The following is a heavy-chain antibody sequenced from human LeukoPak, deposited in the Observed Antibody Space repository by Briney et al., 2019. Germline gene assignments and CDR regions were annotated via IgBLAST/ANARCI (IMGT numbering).Heavy chain of an antibody. J-gene: IGHJ5*02. CDR1: GFTFSSYA. Sequence: QPGGSLRLSCAASGFTFSSYAISWVRQAPGKGLEWVSSISGSGGSTYYADSVKGRFTISRDNSKNTLYLQMNSLRVEDTAVYYCARGPTYYYDGSDVDPWGQGTLVTVSS. CDR3: ARGPTYYYDGSDVDP. D-gene: IGHD3-22*01. CDR2: ISGSGGST. V-gene: IGHV3-23*01.